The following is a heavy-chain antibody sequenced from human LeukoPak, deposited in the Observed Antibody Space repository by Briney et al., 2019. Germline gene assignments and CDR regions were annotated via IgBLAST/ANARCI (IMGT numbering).Heavy chain of an antibody. CDR3: ARDMYTTSSARGAY. Sequence: GGSLRLSCAASGFTFSSYWVHWVRQAPGKGLVWVSRINGDGSSTTYADSVKGRFTISRDNAKNTLYLQMNSLRAEDAAVYYCARDMYTTSSARGAYWGQGTLVTVSS. CDR1: GFTFSSYW. J-gene: IGHJ4*02. D-gene: IGHD6-6*01. CDR2: INGDGSST. V-gene: IGHV3-74*01.